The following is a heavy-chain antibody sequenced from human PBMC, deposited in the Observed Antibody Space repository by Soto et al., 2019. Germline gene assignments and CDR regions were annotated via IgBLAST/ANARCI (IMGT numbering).Heavy chain of an antibody. J-gene: IGHJ4*02. D-gene: IGHD6-13*01. V-gene: IGHV4-39*01. CDR3: ARRGGVAAAIWGY. CDR2: IYYSGST. Sequence: QLQLQESGPGLVKPSETLSLTCTVSGGSISSSSYYWGWIRQPPGKGREWIGSIYYSGSTYYNPSHKSRLPISVDTSKNHGALKLSSVTAADTAVYYGARRGGVAAAIWGYWGQGTLVTVSS. CDR1: GGSISSSSYY.